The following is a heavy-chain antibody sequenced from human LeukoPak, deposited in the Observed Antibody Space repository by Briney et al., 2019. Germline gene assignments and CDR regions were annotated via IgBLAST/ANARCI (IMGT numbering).Heavy chain of an antibody. D-gene: IGHD4-17*01. J-gene: IGHJ4*02. Sequence: SETLSLTCTVSGGSISSYYWNWIRQSPGKGLEWIGYIYYSGSTNYNPSLKSRVTISVDTSKNQFSLKLSSVTAADTAVYYCARSSKDDYGDYGLDYWGQRTLVTVSS. V-gene: IGHV4-59*01. CDR1: GGSISSYY. CDR2: IYYSGST. CDR3: ARSSKDDYGDYGLDY.